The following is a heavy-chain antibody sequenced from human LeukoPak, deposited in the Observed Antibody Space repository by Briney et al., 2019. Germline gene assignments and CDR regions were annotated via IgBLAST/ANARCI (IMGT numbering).Heavy chain of an antibody. CDR1: GYTFTGYY. D-gene: IGHD4-17*01. V-gene: IGHV1-2*02. J-gene: IGHJ2*01. CDR2: INPNSGGT. Sequence: ASVKVSCKASGYTFTGYYMHWVRQAPGQGLEWMGWINPNSGGTNYAQKFQGRVTMTRDTSISTAYMDLSRLNSDDTAVYYCAKNMGYGDYWYLDLWGRGTLVTVSS. CDR3: AKNMGYGDYWYLDL.